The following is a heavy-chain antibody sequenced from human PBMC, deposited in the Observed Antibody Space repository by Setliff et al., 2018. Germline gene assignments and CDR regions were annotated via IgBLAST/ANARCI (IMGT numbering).Heavy chain of an antibody. CDR1: GYTFTGYY. CDR2: INPSSGAT. Sequence: ASVKVSCKASGYTFTGYYMYWVRQAPGQGLEWMGRINPSSGATIYAQKFQGRVTMASDTSISTAYMELGRLRSDDTAVYFCARDGGGDSDAFDIWGQGTMVTVS. J-gene: IGHJ3*02. D-gene: IGHD3-16*01. CDR3: ARDGGGDSDAFDI. V-gene: IGHV1-2*06.